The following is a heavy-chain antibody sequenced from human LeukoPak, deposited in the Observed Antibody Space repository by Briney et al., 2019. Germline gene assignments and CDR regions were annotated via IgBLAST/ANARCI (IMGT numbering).Heavy chain of an antibody. CDR3: ARGRITMIVVVRGWFDP. CDR1: GGSFSGYY. J-gene: IGHJ5*02. D-gene: IGHD3-22*01. Sequence: SETLSLTCAVYGGSFSGYYWSWIRQPPGKGLEWIGEINHSGSTNYNPSLKSRVTISVDTSKNQFPLKLSSVTAADTAVYYCARGRITMIVVVRGWFDPWGQGTLVTVSS. CDR2: INHSGST. V-gene: IGHV4-34*01.